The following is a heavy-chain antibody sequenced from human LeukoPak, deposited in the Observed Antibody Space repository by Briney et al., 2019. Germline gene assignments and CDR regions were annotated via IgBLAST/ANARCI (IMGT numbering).Heavy chain of an antibody. J-gene: IGHJ4*02. CDR2: ISAYNGNT. V-gene: IGHV1-18*01. CDR3: ARDLPNYYYDSSGYLDY. Sequence: ASVKVSCKASGGTFSSYAISWVRQAPGQGLEWMGWISAYNGNTNYAQKLQGRVTMTTDTSTSTAYMELRSLRSDDTAVYYCARDLPNYYYDSSGYLDYWGQGTLVTVSS. D-gene: IGHD3-22*01. CDR1: GGTFSSYA.